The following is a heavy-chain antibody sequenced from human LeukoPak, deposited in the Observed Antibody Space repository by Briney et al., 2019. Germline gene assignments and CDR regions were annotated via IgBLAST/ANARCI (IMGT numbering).Heavy chain of an antibody. CDR1: GGSISSSNW. J-gene: IGHJ4*02. CDR2: IYHSGST. D-gene: IGHD3-22*01. Sequence: SETLSLTFAVSGGSISSSNWWSWVRQPPGKGLEWIGEIYHSGSTNYNPSLKSRVTISVDKSKNQFSLKLSSVTAADMAVYYCAREVYYDSSGYFDYWGQGTLVTVSS. CDR3: AREVYYDSSGYFDY. V-gene: IGHV4-4*02.